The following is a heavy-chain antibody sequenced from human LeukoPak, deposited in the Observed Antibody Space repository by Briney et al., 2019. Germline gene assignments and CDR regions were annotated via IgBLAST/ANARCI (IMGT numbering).Heavy chain of an antibody. V-gene: IGHV3-69-1*01. CDR1: GFSLSTFN. CDR3: ARDLPGSSWYALDS. J-gene: IGHJ5*01. CDR2: IRGTGSV. Sequence: GGSLRLSCAASGFSLSTFNMNWVRQAPGKGLEWVSCIRGTGSVYYAASVRGRFTISRDNAGNSLFLQLNSLRTEDTAVYFCARDLPGSSWYALDSWGQGTLVTVSS. D-gene: IGHD6-13*01.